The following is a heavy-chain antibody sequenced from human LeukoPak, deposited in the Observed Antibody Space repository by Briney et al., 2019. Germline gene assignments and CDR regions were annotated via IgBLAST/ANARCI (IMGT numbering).Heavy chain of an antibody. CDR3: ARDLSSGGWTLEFDY. D-gene: IGHD1-1*01. V-gene: IGHV1-18*01. CDR1: GYTFVNYG. CDR2: ISPYNGQT. J-gene: IGHJ4*02. Sequence: GASVKVSCKASGYTFVNYGFSWVRQAPGQGLEWMAWISPYNGQTNYARKLQGRISLTTDTSATTAYMELRSLTSDDTAVYYCARDLSSGGWTLEFDYWGQGSLVTVAS.